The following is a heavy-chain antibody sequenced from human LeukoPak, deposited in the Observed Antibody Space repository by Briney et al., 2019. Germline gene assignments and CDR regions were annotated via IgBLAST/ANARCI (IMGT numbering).Heavy chain of an antibody. Sequence: VASVKVSCKASGVTFSSYAISWVRQAPGQGLEWIGGLRPVFGPINSAQKFQDRVTLTKDDSTTTAYMELRSLRSEDTAVYYCATNPMTGYHLGDHFYFYMAVWGTGTTVTVS. CDR1: GVTFSSYA. D-gene: IGHD1-20*01. J-gene: IGHJ6*03. CDR3: ATNPMTGYHLGDHFYFYMAV. V-gene: IGHV1-69*05. CDR2: LRPVFGPI.